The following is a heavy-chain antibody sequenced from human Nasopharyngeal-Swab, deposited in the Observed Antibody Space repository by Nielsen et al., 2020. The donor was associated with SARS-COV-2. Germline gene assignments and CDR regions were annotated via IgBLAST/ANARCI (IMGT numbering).Heavy chain of an antibody. J-gene: IGHJ4*02. CDR2: INHRGST. V-gene: IGHV4-34*01. Sequence: SETLSLTCAVYGGSFSGYYWSWIRQPPGKGLEWIGEINHRGSTNCNPSLKSRVTISVDTSKSQFSLKLSSVTAADTAVYYCARGTVTTGLGYWGQGTLVTVSS. D-gene: IGHD4-11*01. CDR3: ARGTVTTGLGY. CDR1: GGSFSGYY.